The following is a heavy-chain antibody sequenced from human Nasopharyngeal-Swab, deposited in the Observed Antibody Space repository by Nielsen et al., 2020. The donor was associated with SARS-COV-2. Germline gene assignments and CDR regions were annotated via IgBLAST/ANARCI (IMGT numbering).Heavy chain of an antibody. V-gene: IGHV4-39*01. CDR3: ASYYYDSSDYSYWFDP. Sequence: ESLKISCTVSGDSISSNSYSWGWLRPSPGKGLEWIGSFSYSGTTYFNPSLKSRVTISVDTSKNQFSVKLSSVTAADTAVYYCASYYYDSSDYSYWFDPWGQGTLVTVSS. D-gene: IGHD3-22*01. CDR1: GDSISSNSYS. CDR2: FSYSGTT. J-gene: IGHJ5*02.